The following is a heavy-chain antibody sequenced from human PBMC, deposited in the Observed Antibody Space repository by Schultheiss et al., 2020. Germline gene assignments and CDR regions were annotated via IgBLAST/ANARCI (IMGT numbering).Heavy chain of an antibody. CDR1: GYTLISCG. D-gene: IGHD6-6*01. CDR2: IVVGSGNT. CDR3: AVSSSSYRNNWFDP. Sequence: SVKVSCKASGYTLISCGVNWVRQAPGQGLEWIGWIVVGSGNTNYAQKFQERVTITRDMSTSTAYMELSSLRSEDTAVYYCAVSSSSYRNNWFDPWGQGTLVTGSS. V-gene: IGHV1-58*01. J-gene: IGHJ5*02.